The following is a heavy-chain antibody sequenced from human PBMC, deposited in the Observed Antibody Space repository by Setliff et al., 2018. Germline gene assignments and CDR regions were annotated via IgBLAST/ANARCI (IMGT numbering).Heavy chain of an antibody. J-gene: IGHJ6*03. CDR1: GGSISSHY. Sequence: SETLSLTCTVSGGSISSHYWSWIRQPPGKGLEWIGYIYYSGSTNYNPSLKSRVTISVDTTKRQFSLNLLSVTAADTAVYYCARMSRYSEFWSGYAEDYYSSYIDVWGTGATVTVSS. CDR3: ARMSRYSEFWSGYAEDYYSSYIDV. V-gene: IGHV4-59*08. CDR2: IYYSGST. D-gene: IGHD3-3*01.